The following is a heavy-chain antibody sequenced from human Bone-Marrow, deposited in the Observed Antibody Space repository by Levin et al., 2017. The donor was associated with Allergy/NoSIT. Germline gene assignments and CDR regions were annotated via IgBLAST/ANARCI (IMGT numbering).Heavy chain of an antibody. D-gene: IGHD4-23*01. V-gene: IGHV5-10-1*01. Sequence: GESLKISCKGSGYSFTNYWITWVRQMPGKGLEWMGRIDPSDSYTDYSPSFQGHVTISADKSISTAYLQWSSLKASDTAMYYCARNYGGNSFRFRAFDIWGQGTMVTVSS. CDR3: ARNYGGNSFRFRAFDI. CDR2: IDPSDSYT. J-gene: IGHJ3*02. CDR1: GYSFTNYW.